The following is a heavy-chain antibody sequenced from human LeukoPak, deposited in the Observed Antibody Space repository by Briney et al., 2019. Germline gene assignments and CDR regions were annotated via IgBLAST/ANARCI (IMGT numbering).Heavy chain of an antibody. V-gene: IGHV4-59*01. Sequence: PSETLSLTCTVSGGSISSYYWSWIRQAPGKGLEWIGYIYYSGSTNYNPSLKSRITTLVDTSKNQFSLKLSSVTAADTAVYYCARVGSGNFDYWGQGTLVTVSS. J-gene: IGHJ4*02. CDR1: GGSISSYY. D-gene: IGHD1-1*01. CDR3: ARVGSGNFDY. CDR2: IYYSGST.